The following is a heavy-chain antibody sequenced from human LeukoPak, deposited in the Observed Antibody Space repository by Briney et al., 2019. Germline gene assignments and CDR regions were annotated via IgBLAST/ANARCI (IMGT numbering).Heavy chain of an antibody. Sequence: GGSLRLSCAASGFTFSSYEMNWVRQAPGKGLEWVAVISYDGSHKYYADSVKGRFTVSRDNSKNTLYLQMNSLRAEDTAVYYCAKGDQQLVLGWFDPWGQGTLVTVSS. J-gene: IGHJ5*02. CDR2: ISYDGSHK. V-gene: IGHV3-30*18. CDR1: GFTFSSYE. D-gene: IGHD6-13*01. CDR3: AKGDQQLVLGWFDP.